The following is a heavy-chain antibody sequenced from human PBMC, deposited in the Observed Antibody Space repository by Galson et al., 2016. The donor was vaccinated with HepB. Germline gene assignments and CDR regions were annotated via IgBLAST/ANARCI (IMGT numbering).Heavy chain of an antibody. CDR2: INHSGST. D-gene: IGHD1-26*01. V-gene: IGHV4-34*01. CDR1: GGSFSGYY. CDR3: ARGSNSFGSGSYIAFEI. Sequence: SETLSLTCAVYGGSFSGYYWSWIRQPPGKGLEWIGEINHSGSTNYNPSLKSRVTISIDTSKKHSSLNMSSVTAADTAVYYCARGSNSFGSGSYIAFEIWGQGTMVTVSS. J-gene: IGHJ3*02.